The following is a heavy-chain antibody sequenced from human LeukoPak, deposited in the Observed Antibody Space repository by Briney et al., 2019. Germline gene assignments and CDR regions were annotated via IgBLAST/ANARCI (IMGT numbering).Heavy chain of an antibody. CDR2: IGTAGDT. D-gene: IGHD3-16*01. J-gene: IGHJ6*02. Sequence: GGSLRLSCAASGFTFNTYDMHWVRQATGKGLEWVSAIGTAGDTYYPGSVKGRLTISRENAKNSLYLQMNSLRAGDTAVYYCARGYGQYYYFYGMDVWGQGTTVTVSS. V-gene: IGHV3-13*04. CDR1: GFTFNTYD. CDR3: ARGYGQYYYFYGMDV.